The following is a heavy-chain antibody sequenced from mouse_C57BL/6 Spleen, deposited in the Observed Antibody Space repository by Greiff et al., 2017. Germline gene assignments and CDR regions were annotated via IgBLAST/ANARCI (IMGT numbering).Heavy chain of an antibody. CDR2: ISSGSSTI. J-gene: IGHJ4*01. CDR1: GFTFSDYG. CDR3: ARDYGSSYVLYYYAMDY. Sequence: EVKLVESGGGLVKPGGSLKLSCAASGFTFSDYGMHWVRQAPEKGLEWVAYISSGSSTIYYADTVKGRFTISRDNAKNTLFLQMTRLRSEDTAMYYCARDYGSSYVLYYYAMDYWGQGTSVTVSS. D-gene: IGHD1-1*01. V-gene: IGHV5-17*01.